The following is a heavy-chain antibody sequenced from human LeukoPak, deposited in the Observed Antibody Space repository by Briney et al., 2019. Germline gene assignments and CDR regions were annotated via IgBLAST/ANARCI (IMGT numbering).Heavy chain of an antibody. D-gene: IGHD3-3*01. J-gene: IGHJ3*02. CDR1: GDSISSYY. CDR2: IYYSGST. Sequence: SETLSHTCTVSGDSISSYYWSWIRQPPGKGLEWIGYIYYSGSTNYNPSLKSRVTISVDTSKNQFSLKLSSVTAADTAVYYCARGIFGVVNGAFDIWGQGTMVTVSS. CDR3: ARGIFGVVNGAFDI. V-gene: IGHV4-59*01.